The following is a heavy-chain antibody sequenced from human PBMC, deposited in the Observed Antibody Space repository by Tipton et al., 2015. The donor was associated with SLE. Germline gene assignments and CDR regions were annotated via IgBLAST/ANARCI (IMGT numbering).Heavy chain of an antibody. D-gene: IGHD2/OR15-2a*01. V-gene: IGHV4-59*01. CDR3: ARTLDKLSFFDI. CDR1: GGSISSYY. J-gene: IGHJ3*02. Sequence: TLSLTCTVSGGSISSYYWSWIRQPPGKGLEWIGYIYYTGSTNYNPSLKTRVTISVDTSKNHFSLKLTSVTAADTAVYYCARTLDKLSFFDIWCQGTMVTVSS. CDR2: IYYTGST.